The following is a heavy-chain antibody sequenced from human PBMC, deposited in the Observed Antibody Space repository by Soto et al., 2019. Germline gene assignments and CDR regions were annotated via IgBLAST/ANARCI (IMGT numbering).Heavy chain of an antibody. CDR1: GFTFSSYA. CDR3: AKESYATTYYYDSSGFFSPDP. Sequence: PGGSLRLSCAASGFTFSSYAMSWVRQAPGKGLEWVSAISGSGGSTYYADSVKGRFTISRDNSKNTLYLQMNSLRAEDTAVYHCAKESYATTYYYDSSGFFSPDPWGQGTLVTVSS. CDR2: ISGSGGST. V-gene: IGHV3-23*01. J-gene: IGHJ5*02. D-gene: IGHD3-22*01.